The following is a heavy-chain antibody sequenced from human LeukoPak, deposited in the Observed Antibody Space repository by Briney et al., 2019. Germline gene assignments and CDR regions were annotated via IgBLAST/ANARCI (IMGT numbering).Heavy chain of an antibody. CDR3: AKGGLYGDWFDP. J-gene: IGHJ5*02. CDR2: ISGSGGST. CDR1: GFTFRSYA. V-gene: IGHV3-23*01. D-gene: IGHD4-17*01. Sequence: GGSLRLSCAASGFTFRSYAMSWVRQAPGKGLEWVSAISGSGGSTYYADSVKGRFTISRDNSKNTLYLQMNSLRAEDTAVYYCAKGGLYGDWFDPWGQGTLVTVSS.